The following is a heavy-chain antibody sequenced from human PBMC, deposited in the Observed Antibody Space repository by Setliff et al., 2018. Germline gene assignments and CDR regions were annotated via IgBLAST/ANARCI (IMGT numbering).Heavy chain of an antibody. CDR1: GFTFSTYA. J-gene: IGHJ4*02. V-gene: IGHV3-23*03. CDR3: AKPQVELRWGFES. D-gene: IGHD1-7*01. Sequence: GESLKISCAASGFTFSTYAMSWVRQAPGKGLEWVSTIYSGDRNTFYTDSAKGRFTIFRDGSKNTLYLQMTSLRAEDTAVYYCAKPQVELRWGFESWGQGTPVTVSS. CDR2: IYSGDRNT.